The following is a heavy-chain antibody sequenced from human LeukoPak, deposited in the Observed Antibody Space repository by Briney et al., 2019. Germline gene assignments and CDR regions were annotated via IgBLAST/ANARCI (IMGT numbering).Heavy chain of an antibody. V-gene: IGHV1-46*01. J-gene: IGHJ4*02. CDR3: ARANDTSGYWG. D-gene: IGHD3-22*01. Sequence: GASVKVSCKASGYTFTTYYIHWVRQAPGQGLEWMGIINPSGGSTSYTQKFQGRVTMTRDMSTSTVYMELSSLRSEDTAVYYCARANDTSGYWGWGQGTLVTVSS. CDR2: INPSGGST. CDR1: GYTFTTYY.